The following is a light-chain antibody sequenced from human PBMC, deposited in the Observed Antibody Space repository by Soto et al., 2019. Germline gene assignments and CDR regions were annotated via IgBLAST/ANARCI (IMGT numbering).Light chain of an antibody. V-gene: IGKV1-5*03. Sequence: DLQRTKSPSTLSASVGDRVTSTCLASQSIGGGLAWYQQKPGEDPNDLIYKPSTLKNGVPSRFSGSGSGTEFTLTVTSLQPADFATYYCQQYNGYPYTFGHGTKLEIK. CDR2: KPS. CDR3: QQYNGYPYT. J-gene: IGKJ2*01. CDR1: QSIGGG.